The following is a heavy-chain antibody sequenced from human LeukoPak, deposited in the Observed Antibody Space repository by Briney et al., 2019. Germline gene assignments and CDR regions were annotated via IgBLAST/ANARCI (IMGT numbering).Heavy chain of an antibody. CDR3: ARDHVTIFGVVRDYYYGMDV. CDR1: GFTFSSYW. V-gene: IGHV3-7*01. D-gene: IGHD3-3*01. Sequence: GGSLRLSCAASGFTFSSYWMSWVRQAPGKGLEWVANIKQDGSAKYYVDSVKGRFTISRDNAKNSLYLQMNSLRAEDTAVYYCARDHVTIFGVVRDYYYGMDVWGQGTTVTVSS. CDR2: IKQDGSAK. J-gene: IGHJ6*02.